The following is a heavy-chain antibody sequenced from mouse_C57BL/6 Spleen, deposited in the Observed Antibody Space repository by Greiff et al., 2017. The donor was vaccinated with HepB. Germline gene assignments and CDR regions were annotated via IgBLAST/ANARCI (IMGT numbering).Heavy chain of an antibody. CDR3: ARQAYYGYDGFAY. CDR1: GFTFSSYT. Sequence: EVKLVESGGGLVKPGGSLKLSCAASGFTFSSYTMSWVRQTPEKRLEWVATISGGGGNTYYPDSVKGRFTISRDNAKNTLYLQMSSLRSEDTALYSWARQAYYGYDGFAYWGPGTLGTVSA. V-gene: IGHV5-9*01. J-gene: IGHJ3*01. D-gene: IGHD2-9*01. CDR2: ISGGGGNT.